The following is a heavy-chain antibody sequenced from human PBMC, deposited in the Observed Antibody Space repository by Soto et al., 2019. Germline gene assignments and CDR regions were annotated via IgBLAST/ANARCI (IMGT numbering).Heavy chain of an antibody. CDR1: GFTFSSYA. D-gene: IGHD3-16*01. CDR3: ARDLRGLDY. CDR2: ISYDGSNK. V-gene: IGHV3-30-3*01. J-gene: IGHJ4*02. Sequence: QVQLVESGGGVVQPGRSLRLSCAASGFTFSSYAMHWLRQAPGKGLEWVAVISYDGSNKYYADSVKGRFTISRDNSKNTLYLQMNSLRAEDTAVYYCARDLRGLDYWGQGTLVTVSS.